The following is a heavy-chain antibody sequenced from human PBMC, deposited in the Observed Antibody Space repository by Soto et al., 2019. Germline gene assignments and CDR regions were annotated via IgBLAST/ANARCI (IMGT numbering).Heavy chain of an antibody. Sequence: SQTRSLTCTVGGGCISSYCCSGIRQPPGKGLEWIVYISYSGSTNYNPSLKSPVTISVDTSKSQFSLKLSSVTAADTAVYYCARVQNRRVHNFYYFDYWGQGTLVTVSS. J-gene: IGHJ4*02. D-gene: IGHD1-20*01. CDR3: ARVQNRRVHNFYYFDY. CDR2: ISYSGST. V-gene: IGHV4-59*01. CDR1: GGCISSYC.